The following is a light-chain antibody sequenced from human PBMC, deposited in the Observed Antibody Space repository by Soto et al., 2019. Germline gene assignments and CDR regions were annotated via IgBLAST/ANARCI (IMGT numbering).Light chain of an antibody. CDR3: LLSYNGVGEV. CDR2: HTS. Sequence: QAVVTQEPSLTVSPGGTVTLTCGSNTGAVTTTHYASWFQQRPGQAPKTLIYHTSDKQSWTPARFSGSLLGGKAALTLSGAQPEDKAVYYCLLSYNGVGEVFGGGTKLTVL. V-gene: IGLV7-46*01. CDR1: TGAVTTTHY. J-gene: IGLJ2*01.